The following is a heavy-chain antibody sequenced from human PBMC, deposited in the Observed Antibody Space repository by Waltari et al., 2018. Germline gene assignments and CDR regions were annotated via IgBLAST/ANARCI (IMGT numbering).Heavy chain of an antibody. CDR2: VDSKSGST. CDR1: GNSLTRFD. CDR3: AAYYYGSGSYTD. D-gene: IGHD3-10*01. Sequence: VQPVQSGAEVRKPGASVKVSCKASGNSLTRFDINWVRQAIGQGLEWMGKVDSKSGSTEYSQKFLGRVTMTRNTAISTAYMELSSLRSDDTAVYYCAAYYYGSGSYTDWGQGTLVTVSS. J-gene: IGHJ4*02. V-gene: IGHV1-8*01.